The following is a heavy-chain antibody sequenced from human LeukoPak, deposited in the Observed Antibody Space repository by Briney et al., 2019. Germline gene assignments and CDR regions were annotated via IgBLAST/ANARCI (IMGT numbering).Heavy chain of an antibody. CDR1: GYTFTDYY. J-gene: IGHJ4*02. Sequence: GASVKVSCKATGYTFTDYYMHWVRQAPGQGLEWMGWINPNSGGASYAQKFQGRVTMTRDTSISTAYLELTSLTSDDTAVYYCAPHSARDAYSYWGQGTLVTVSS. D-gene: IGHD5-24*01. V-gene: IGHV1-2*02. CDR3: APHSARDAYSY. CDR2: INPNSGGA.